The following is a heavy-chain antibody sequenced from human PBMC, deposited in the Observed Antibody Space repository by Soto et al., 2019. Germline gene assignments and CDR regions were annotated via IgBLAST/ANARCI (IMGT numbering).Heavy chain of an antibody. CDR3: XRTTVTNYYYYYYGMDV. V-gene: IGHV4-31*03. CDR2: IYYSGST. J-gene: IGHJ6*02. D-gene: IGHD4-17*01. CDR1: GGSISSGGYY. Sequence: SETLSLTCTVSGGSISSGGYYWSWIRQHPGKGLEWIGYIYYSGSTYYNPSLKSRVTISVDTSKNQFSLKLSSVTAADTAVYYCXRTTVTNYYYYYYGMDVWGQGTTVTVSS.